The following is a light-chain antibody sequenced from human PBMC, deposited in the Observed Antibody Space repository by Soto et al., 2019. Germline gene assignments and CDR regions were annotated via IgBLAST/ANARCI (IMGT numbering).Light chain of an antibody. J-gene: IGKJ1*01. V-gene: IGKV3-20*01. CDR2: GAS. CDR1: RSVSSRS. CDR3: QQYDSSPRT. Sequence: EIVLTQSPGTLSLSPGERATLSCRASRSVSSRSLAWYQQKPGQAHRLLISGASSRAADIPDRFSGSGSGTDFTLTINRLQTEDLAVYYCQQYDSSPRTFG.